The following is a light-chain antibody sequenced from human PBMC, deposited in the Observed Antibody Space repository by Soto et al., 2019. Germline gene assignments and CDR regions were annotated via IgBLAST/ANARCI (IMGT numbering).Light chain of an antibody. CDR3: QQLNSYPLT. J-gene: IGKJ4*01. CDR1: QGISSY. V-gene: IGKV1-9*01. CDR2: AAS. Sequence: DIQLTQSPSFLSASVGDRVTITCRASQGISSYLAWYQQKPGKAPKLLIYAASTLQSEVPSRFSGSGSGTEFPLTISSLQPEDFATYYCQQLNSYPLTFGGGTKVEIK.